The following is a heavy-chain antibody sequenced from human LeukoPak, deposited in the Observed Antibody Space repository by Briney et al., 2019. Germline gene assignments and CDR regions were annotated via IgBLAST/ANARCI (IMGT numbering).Heavy chain of an antibody. V-gene: IGHV1-69-2*01. Sequence: ASVKVSCKASGYTFTDYYMHWVQQAPGKGLEWMGLVDPEDGETIYAEKFQGRVTITADTSTDTAYMELSSLRSEDTAVYYCATSESRELSPGFDYWGQGTLVTVSS. CDR2: VDPEDGET. J-gene: IGHJ4*02. CDR1: GYTFTDYY. D-gene: IGHD3-16*02. CDR3: ATSESRELSPGFDY.